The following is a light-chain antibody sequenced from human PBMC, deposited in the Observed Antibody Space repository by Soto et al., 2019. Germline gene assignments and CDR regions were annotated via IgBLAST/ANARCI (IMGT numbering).Light chain of an antibody. J-gene: IGKJ2*01. CDR3: QQSYSTPYT. V-gene: IGKV1-39*01. CDR1: QSISSY. CDR2: AAS. Sequence: DIQMTPSPSSLSASVGDRVTITCRASQSISSYLNWYQQKPGKAPKLLIYAASSLQSGVPSRFSGSGSGTDFTLTISSLQPEDFATYYCQQSYSTPYTVGQGTKLEIK.